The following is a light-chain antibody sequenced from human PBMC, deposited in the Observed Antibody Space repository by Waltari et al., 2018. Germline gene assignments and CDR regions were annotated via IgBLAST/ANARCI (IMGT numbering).Light chain of an antibody. Sequence: QSALTQPASVSGAPGQSITIHCSGSSSNVGSYKLVSWYRQNPGKAPKLMIYEVDKRASGIPGRFSGSKSDSTASLTISGLQAEDEAVYYCCSYAGSTFVFGGGTQLTVL. CDR2: EVD. CDR3: CSYAGSTFV. V-gene: IGLV2-23*02. CDR1: SSNVGSYKL. J-gene: IGLJ7*01.